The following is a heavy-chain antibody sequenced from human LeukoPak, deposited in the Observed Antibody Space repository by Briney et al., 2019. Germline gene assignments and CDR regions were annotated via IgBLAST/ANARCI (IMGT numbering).Heavy chain of an antibody. D-gene: IGHD3-22*01. CDR3: AEPEGGYYDIRPD. J-gene: IGHJ4*02. CDR1: GFTFSSYA. Sequence: PGGSLRLSCAASGFTFSSYAMSWDRQAPGKGLEWVSAISGSGGSTYYADSVKGRFTIARDNSKNTLYLQMNSLRAEDTAVYYCAEPEGGYYDIRPDWGQGTLVTVSS. V-gene: IGHV3-23*01. CDR2: ISGSGGST.